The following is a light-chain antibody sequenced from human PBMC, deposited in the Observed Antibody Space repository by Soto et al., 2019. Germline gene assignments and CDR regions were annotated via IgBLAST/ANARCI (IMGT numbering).Light chain of an antibody. CDR2: GAS. Sequence: EVVMTRSPASLSVSPLEIAAPAVMGSQNIRNNLAWYQQKPGQSPRLLISGASTREAGIPGRFSGSGSGTEFTLIISSLQSEHFAIYYCQQYNNWPPWTFGQGTKVDIK. J-gene: IGKJ1*01. CDR3: QQYNNWPPWT. CDR1: QNIRNN. V-gene: IGKV3-15*01.